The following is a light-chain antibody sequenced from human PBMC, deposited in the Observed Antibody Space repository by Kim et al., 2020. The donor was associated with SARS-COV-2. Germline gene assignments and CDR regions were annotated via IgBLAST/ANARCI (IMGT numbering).Light chain of an antibody. V-gene: IGLV3-1*01. CDR1: KLGDKY. CDR2: QDS. J-gene: IGLJ3*02. Sequence: VSPGQTANITCSGDKLGDKYACWYHQKPGQSPVLVIYQDSKRPSGIPERFSGSNSGNTVTLTISGTQAMDEADYYCQAWDSSTAVFGGGTQLTVL. CDR3: QAWDSSTAV.